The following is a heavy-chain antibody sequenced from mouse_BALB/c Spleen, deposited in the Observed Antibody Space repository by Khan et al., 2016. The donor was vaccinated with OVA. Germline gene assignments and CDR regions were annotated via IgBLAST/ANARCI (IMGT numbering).Heavy chain of an antibody. CDR1: GLNIKETY. Sequence: VQLQQSGAELVKSGATVKLSCTASGLNIKETYRHWRKKWPKKGREGMGRMDPPNGNTKYDPRFQGKATITADTSSNTAYLQLSSLTSEDTAVYYCARMARKWGQGTTLTVSS. J-gene: IGHJ2*01. V-gene: IGHV14-3*02. CDR2: MDPPNGNT. CDR3: ARMARK.